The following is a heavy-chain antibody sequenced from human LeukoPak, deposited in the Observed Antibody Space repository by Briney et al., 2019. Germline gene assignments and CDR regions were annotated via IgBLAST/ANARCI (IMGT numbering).Heavy chain of an antibody. CDR3: ARLWGGNGYSGGSLNL. J-gene: IGHJ5*02. Sequence: GGSLRLSCAASGYTFSRHGIHWVRQAPGKGLEWVAVVWYDGGNRDYADSVKGRFTISRDNSNNMVFLQMDRLRAEDTAVYYCARLWGGNGYSGGSLNLWGQGALVTVSS. CDR1: GYTFSRHG. D-gene: IGHD3-16*01. V-gene: IGHV3-33*01. CDR2: VWYDGGNR.